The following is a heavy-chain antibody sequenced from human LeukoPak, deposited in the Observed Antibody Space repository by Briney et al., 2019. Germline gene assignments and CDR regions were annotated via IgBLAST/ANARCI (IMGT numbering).Heavy chain of an antibody. D-gene: IGHD1-7*01. CDR3: ARRTGTTLGWFDP. V-gene: IGHV1-69*05. Sequence: SVKVSCKASGGTFSSYAISWVRQAPGQGLEWMGGIIPIFGTANYAQKFQGRVTITTDESTSTAYMELSSLRSEDTAVYYCARRTGTTLGWFDPWGQGTLVTVSS. J-gene: IGHJ5*02. CDR2: IIPIFGTA. CDR1: GGTFSSYA.